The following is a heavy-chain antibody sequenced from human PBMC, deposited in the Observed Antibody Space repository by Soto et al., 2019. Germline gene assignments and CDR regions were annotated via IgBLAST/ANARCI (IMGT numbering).Heavy chain of an antibody. CDR2: IGSNGDRT. CDR1: GFTFSSHV. D-gene: IGHD1-26*01. CDR3: VKELLVGPPDDY. V-gene: IGHV3-64D*06. Sequence: LRLSCSASGFTFSSHVMHWVRQAPGKGLEYVSAIGSNGDRTYYADYVKGRFTIPRDNSKKTLYLQMNSLRGEDTAVYYCVKELLVGPPDDYWRQGTLVTVSS. J-gene: IGHJ4*02.